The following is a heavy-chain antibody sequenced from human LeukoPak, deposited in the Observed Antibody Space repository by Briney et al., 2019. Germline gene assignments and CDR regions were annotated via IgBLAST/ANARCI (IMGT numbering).Heavy chain of an antibody. CDR1: GYTFTSDG. D-gene: IGHD6-13*01. V-gene: IGHV1-18*01. Sequence: ASLKLSCKASGYTFTSDGITWVRQAPGQGLEWMGWISAHNGNTNYAQNRPGRVTMTTDKSTRTGYIEWRTLRSADTAAYYCATXXESSSSQRSFDYWGQGTLVTVSS. J-gene: IGHJ4*02. CDR3: ATXXESSSSQRSFDY. CDR2: ISAHNGNT.